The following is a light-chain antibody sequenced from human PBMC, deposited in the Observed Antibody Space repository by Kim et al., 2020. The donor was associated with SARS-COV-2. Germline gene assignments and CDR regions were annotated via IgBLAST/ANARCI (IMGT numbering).Light chain of an antibody. CDR3: QQYGSSPYT. J-gene: IGKJ2*01. Sequence: LSPGERATLSCRASQSVSSSYLAWYQHRPGQAPRLLLYGASSRATGIPDRCSGSGSGTDFTLTISRLEPEDLAVYYCQQYGSSPYTFGQGTKLEI. CDR2: GAS. V-gene: IGKV3-20*01. CDR1: QSVSSSY.